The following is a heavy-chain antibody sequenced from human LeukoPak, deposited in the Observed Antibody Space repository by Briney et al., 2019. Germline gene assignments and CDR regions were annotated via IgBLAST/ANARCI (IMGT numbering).Heavy chain of an antibody. V-gene: IGHV4-39*01. D-gene: IGHD5-24*01. CDR1: GGSISSSSYY. CDR3: ARGEARRDGYKYRFLFDY. CDR2: IYYSGST. J-gene: IGHJ4*02. Sequence: NTSEALSLTCTVSGGSISSSSYYWGWIRQPPGKGLEWIGNIYYSGSTYYNPSLKSRVTISVDTSKNQFSLKLSSVTAADTAVYYCARGEARRDGYKYRFLFDYWGQGTLVTVSS.